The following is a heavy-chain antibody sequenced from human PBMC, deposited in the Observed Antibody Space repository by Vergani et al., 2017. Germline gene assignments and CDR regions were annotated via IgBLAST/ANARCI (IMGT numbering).Heavy chain of an antibody. D-gene: IGHD4-17*01. V-gene: IGHV3-15*01. CDR2: IKSINDDGTT. CDR1: GLTFSNAW. CDR3: TTDYGDYVDAFDI. J-gene: IGHJ3*02. Sequence: EVQLVESGGGLVKPGESLRLSCVVSGLTFSNAWMSWVRQAPGKGLEWVGRIKSINDDGTTDYGAPVKGRFTISRDDSKNTLYLQMNSLKAEDTAVYYCTTDYGDYVDAFDIWGQGTMVTVSS.